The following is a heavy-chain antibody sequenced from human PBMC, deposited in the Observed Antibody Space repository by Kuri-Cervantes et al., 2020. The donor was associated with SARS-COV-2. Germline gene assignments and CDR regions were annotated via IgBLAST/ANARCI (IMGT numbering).Heavy chain of an antibody. V-gene: IGHV1-69*05. CDR3: ARFCYVWEAAVRGCWFDP. J-gene: IGHJ5*02. CDR2: IIPIFGTA. D-gene: IGHD3-16*01. Sequence: SVKVSCKASGGTFSSYAISWVRQAPGQGLEWMGGIIPIFGTANYAQKFQGRVTITTDESTSTAYMELSSLRSEDTAVYYCARFCYVWEAAVRGCWFDPWGQGTLVTVSS. CDR1: GGTFSSYA.